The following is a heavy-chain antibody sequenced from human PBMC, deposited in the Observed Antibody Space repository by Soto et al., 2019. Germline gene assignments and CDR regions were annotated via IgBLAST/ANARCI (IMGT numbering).Heavy chain of an antibody. J-gene: IGHJ6*02. V-gene: IGHV4-59*06. Sequence: SETLSLTCTVSGCSISSYYWSWIRQHPGKGLEWIGYIYYSGSTYYNPSLKSRVTISVDTSKNQFSLKLSSVTAADTAVYYCATLTMVRGALWYYYGMDVWGQGTTVTVSS. CDR3: ATLTMVRGALWYYYGMDV. CDR1: GCSISSYY. D-gene: IGHD3-10*01. CDR2: IYYSGST.